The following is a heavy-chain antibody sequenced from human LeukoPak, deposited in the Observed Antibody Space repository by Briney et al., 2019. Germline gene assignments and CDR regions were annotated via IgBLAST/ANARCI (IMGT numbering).Heavy chain of an antibody. CDR3: ARVGSYEFLNDLDAFDI. J-gene: IGHJ3*02. Sequence: GGSLRLSCVVSGFTFRGYWMTWVRQAPGKGLEWVASIKEDGSEKDYVDSVKGRFTISRDNAENSLYLQMNSLRADDTAVYYCARVGSYEFLNDLDAFDIWGQGTMVTVSS. CDR2: IKEDGSEK. CDR1: GFTFRGYW. V-gene: IGHV3-7*01. D-gene: IGHD3-9*01.